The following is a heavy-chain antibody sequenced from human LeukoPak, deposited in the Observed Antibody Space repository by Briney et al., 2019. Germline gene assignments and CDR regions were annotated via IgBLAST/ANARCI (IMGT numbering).Heavy chain of an antibody. D-gene: IGHD5-24*01. V-gene: IGHV1-2*02. CDR2: INPNSGGT. CDR1: GYTFTGYY. CDR3: ARDKAEMAATHPPDY. Sequence: ASVKVSCKASGYTFTGYYMHWVRQAPGQGLEWMGWINPNSGGTNYAQKLQGRVTMTTDTSTSTAYMELRSLRSDDTAVYYCARDKAEMAATHPPDYWGQATLVSDCS. J-gene: IGHJ4*02.